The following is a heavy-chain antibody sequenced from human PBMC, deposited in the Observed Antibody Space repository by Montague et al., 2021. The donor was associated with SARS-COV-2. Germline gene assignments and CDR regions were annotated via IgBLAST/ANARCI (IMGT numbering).Heavy chain of an antibody. CDR3: ARVGRQQLVRLSGMDV. J-gene: IGHJ6*02. Sequence: CAISGDSVSGRSAAWDWLRPSPSRGLELLGRPYYTSKWNYNYPLSLQGRLTIRPDMSKNQFSLKLSSVTAADTAVYYCARVGRQQLVRLSGMDVWGQGTTVTVSS. D-gene: IGHD6-13*01. V-gene: IGHV6-1*01. CDR1: GDSVSGRSAA. CDR2: PYYTSKWNY.